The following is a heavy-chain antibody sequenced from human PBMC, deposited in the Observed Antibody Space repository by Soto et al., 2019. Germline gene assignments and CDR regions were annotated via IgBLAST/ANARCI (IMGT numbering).Heavy chain of an antibody. J-gene: IGHJ4*02. D-gene: IGHD2-2*01. CDR2: ISGSGGST. V-gene: IGHV3-23*01. Sequence: GGSLRLSCAASGFTFSSYAMSWVRQAPGKGLEWVSAISGSGGSTYYAGSVKGRFTISRDNSKNTLYLQMNSLRAEDTAVYYCAKRGDSKDIVVVPAGYYFDYWGQGTLVTVSS. CDR3: AKRGDSKDIVVVPAGYYFDY. CDR1: GFTFSSYA.